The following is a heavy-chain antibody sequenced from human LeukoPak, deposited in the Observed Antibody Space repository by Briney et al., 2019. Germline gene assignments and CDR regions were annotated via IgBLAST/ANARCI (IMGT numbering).Heavy chain of an antibody. CDR3: ARVPTAILVLDY. CDR1: GGSIGIGSYY. J-gene: IGHJ4*02. CDR2: IYTSGST. V-gene: IGHV4-61*02. Sequence: SETLSLTCTVSGGSIGIGSYYWTWIRQPAGKGLEWIGRIYTSGSTNYNPYLKSRVTISGYTSKNQFSLNLSSVTAAHTGVYYCARVPTAILVLDYWGQGTLVTVSS. D-gene: IGHD2-2*01.